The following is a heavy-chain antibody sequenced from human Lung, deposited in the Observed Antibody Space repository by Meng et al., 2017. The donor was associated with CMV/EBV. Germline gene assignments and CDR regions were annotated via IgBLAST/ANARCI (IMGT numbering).Heavy chain of an antibody. CDR1: GDSITNHNW. J-gene: IGHJ1*01. V-gene: IGHV4-4*02. CDR3: LRRSGGSV. CDR2: IPHRGSS. D-gene: IGHD3-10*01. Sequence: QGRLRGSGPALVKPSETLSLTCAVSGDSITNHNWWAWVRQPPGKGLEWIGEIPHRGSSAYNPSLKSRVSMSIDKSKNQFSLKLTSVTAADTAVYHCLRRSGGSVWGQGTLVTVSS.